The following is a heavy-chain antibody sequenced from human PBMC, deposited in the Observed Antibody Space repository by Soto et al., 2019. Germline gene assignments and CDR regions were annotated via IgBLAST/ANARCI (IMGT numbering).Heavy chain of an antibody. J-gene: IGHJ4*01. D-gene: IGHD1-26*01. CDR3: ARGRSLFRAGDTSVNFFDY. Sequence: VASGKASCKASGYTLSSYGIHWVRQAPGQRLEWMGWINGGNGDTMYAQKFQDRVTMTRGTSANTAYMEVSSLASKDTAVYYCARGRSLFRAGDTSVNFFDYWGHGKLVTF. CDR1: GYTLSSYG. CDR2: INGGNGDT. V-gene: IGHV1-3*01.